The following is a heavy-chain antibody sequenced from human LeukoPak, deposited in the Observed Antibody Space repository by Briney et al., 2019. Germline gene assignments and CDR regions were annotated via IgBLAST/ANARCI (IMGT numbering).Heavy chain of an antibody. J-gene: IGHJ4*02. V-gene: IGHV1-18*01. Sequence: ASVKVSCKTSGYTFTTYGIDWVRQAPGQGLERMGWISPYNGNTDYEQKFQGRFALTADTSTSTAYMELRSLRPDDTATYYCAIIDLSSGFDYWGQGTLVTVSS. D-gene: IGHD1-26*01. CDR2: ISPYNGNT. CDR1: GYTFTTYG. CDR3: AIIDLSSGFDY.